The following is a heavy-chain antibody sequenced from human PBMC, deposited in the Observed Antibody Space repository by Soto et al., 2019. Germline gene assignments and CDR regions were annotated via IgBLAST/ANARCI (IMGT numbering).Heavy chain of an antibody. Sequence: PSETLSLTCTVSGGSISSGDYYWSWIRQPPGKGLEWIGYIYYSGSTYYNPSLKSRVTISVDTSKNQFSLKLSSVTAADTAVYYCAREKHYDSSGYQYYFDYWGQGTLVTVSS. CDR1: GGSISSGDYY. J-gene: IGHJ4*02. CDR2: IYYSGST. CDR3: AREKHYDSSGYQYYFDY. V-gene: IGHV4-30-4*01. D-gene: IGHD3-22*01.